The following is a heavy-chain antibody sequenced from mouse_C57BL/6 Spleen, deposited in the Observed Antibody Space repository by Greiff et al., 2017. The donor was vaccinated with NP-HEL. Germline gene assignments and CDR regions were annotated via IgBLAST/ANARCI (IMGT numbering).Heavy chain of an antibody. D-gene: IGHD3-2*02. CDR2: IDPETGGT. V-gene: IGHV1-15*01. Sequence: QVQLQQSGAELVRPGASVTLSCKASGYTFTDYEMHWVKQTPVHGLEWIGAIDPETGGTAYNQKFKGKAILTADKSSSTAYMELRSLTSEDSAVYYCTRSQTAQATLYAMDYWGQGTSVTVSS. J-gene: IGHJ4*01. CDR3: TRSQTAQATLYAMDY. CDR1: GYTFTDYE.